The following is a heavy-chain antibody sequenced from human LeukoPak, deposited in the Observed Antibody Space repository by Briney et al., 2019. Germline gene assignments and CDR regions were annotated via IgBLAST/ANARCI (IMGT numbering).Heavy chain of an antibody. D-gene: IGHD1-26*01. V-gene: IGHV3-53*01. CDR2: VFSGGTT. J-gene: IGHJ4*02. CDR1: AFTVSSNY. Sequence: GGSLRLSCAASAFTVSSNYMSWVRQAPGKGLESVSVVFSGGTTYYADSVKGRFTISRDNSKNTLYLQMNSLRAEDTAVYYCARGSRSPSGTYHYYFDYWGQGTLVTVSS. CDR3: ARGSRSPSGTYHYYFDY.